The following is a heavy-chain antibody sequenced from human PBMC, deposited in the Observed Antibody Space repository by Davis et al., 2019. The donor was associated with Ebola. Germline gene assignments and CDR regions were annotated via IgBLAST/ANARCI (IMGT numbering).Heavy chain of an antibody. CDR1: GGFVSSGGYS. CDR3: ARGLFWSGMDV. Sequence: MPSETLSLTCAVSGGFVSSGGYSWSWIRQPPGKGLEWIGYYYYTGSTYYNPSLKSRVTISVDTSKNQFSLKLSSMTAADTAVYYCARGLFWSGMDVWGQGTTVTVSS. D-gene: IGHD1-1*01. J-gene: IGHJ6*02. V-gene: IGHV4-30-4*07. CDR2: YYYTGST.